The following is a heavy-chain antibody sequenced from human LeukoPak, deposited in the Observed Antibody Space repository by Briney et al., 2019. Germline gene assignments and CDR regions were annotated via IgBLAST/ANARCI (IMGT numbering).Heavy chain of an antibody. Sequence: PSETLSLTCAVYGGSFSGYYWSWIRQPPGKGLEWIGEINHSGSTNYNPSLKSRVTISVDTSKNQLSLKLSSVTAADTAVYYCARRISWAAYYFDYWGQGTLVTVSS. J-gene: IGHJ4*02. D-gene: IGHD3-16*01. V-gene: IGHV4-34*01. CDR3: ARRISWAAYYFDY. CDR2: INHSGST. CDR1: GGSFSGYY.